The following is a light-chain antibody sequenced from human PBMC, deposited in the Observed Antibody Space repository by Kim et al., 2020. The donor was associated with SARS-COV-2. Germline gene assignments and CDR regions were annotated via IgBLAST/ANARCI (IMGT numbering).Light chain of an antibody. CDR1: QTVGTSD. CDR2: GAS. CDR3: QQYGGSPLFS. J-gene: IGKJ3*01. V-gene: IGKV3-20*01. Sequence: PGKRAPLSCRASQTVGTSDLAWFQQKPGQAPRLLIFGASSRATGIPDRFSGSGSGTDFTLTISRLEPEDFAVYYCQQYGGSPLFSFGPGTKVDIK.